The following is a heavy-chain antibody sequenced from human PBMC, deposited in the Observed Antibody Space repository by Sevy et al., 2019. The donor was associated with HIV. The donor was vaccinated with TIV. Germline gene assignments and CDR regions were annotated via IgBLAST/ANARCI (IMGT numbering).Heavy chain of an antibody. CDR2: IYYSGST. CDR3: ARDYGSSTGAFDI. D-gene: IGHD2-2*01. Sequence: SENLSLTCTVSGGSISSDDYCWSWIRQPPGKGLEWIGYIYYSGSTHYNPSLKSRVTISVDTSKNQFSLKLSSVTAADTAVYYCARDYGSSTGAFDIWGQGTMVTVSS. V-gene: IGHV4-30-4*01. J-gene: IGHJ3*02. CDR1: GGSISSDDYC.